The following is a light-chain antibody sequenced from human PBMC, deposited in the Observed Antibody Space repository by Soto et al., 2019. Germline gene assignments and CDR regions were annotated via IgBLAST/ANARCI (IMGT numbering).Light chain of an antibody. CDR2: DAS. Sequence: EIVLTQSPATLSLSPGERATLTCSASQSVSSYLAWSQQKPGQAPRLLIYDASNRSTGVPARFSGSGSGTNFPLTISSLEPEDFAVYYCHQRSNLPFTFGPGTKVDVK. J-gene: IGKJ3*01. CDR1: QSVSSY. V-gene: IGKV3-11*01. CDR3: HQRSNLPFT.